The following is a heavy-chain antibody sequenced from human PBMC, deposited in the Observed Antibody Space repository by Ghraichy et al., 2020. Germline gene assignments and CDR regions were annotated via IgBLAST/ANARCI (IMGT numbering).Heavy chain of an antibody. Sequence: SETLSLTCAVYGGSFSGYYWSWIRQPPGKGLEWIGEINHSGSTNYSPSLKSRVTISVDTSKNQFSLKLRSVTAADTAVYYCARGNYYDQRYQHWGQGTLVTVSS. D-gene: IGHD3-22*01. CDR1: GGSFSGYY. CDR3: ARGNYYDQRYQH. V-gene: IGHV4-34*01. CDR2: INHSGST. J-gene: IGHJ1*01.